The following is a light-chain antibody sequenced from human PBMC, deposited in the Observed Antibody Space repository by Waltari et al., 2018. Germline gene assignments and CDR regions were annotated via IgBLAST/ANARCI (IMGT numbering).Light chain of an antibody. V-gene: IGKV1-NL1*01. Sequence: DIQMTQSPSSLSASVGDRVTITCRASQGISNSLAWYQQKPGKAPKLLLYAASRLESGVPYRFSGSGSGTDYTLTISSLQPEDFATYYCQQYYSTLWTFGQGTKVEIK. J-gene: IGKJ1*01. CDR2: AAS. CDR1: QGISNS. CDR3: QQYYSTLWT.